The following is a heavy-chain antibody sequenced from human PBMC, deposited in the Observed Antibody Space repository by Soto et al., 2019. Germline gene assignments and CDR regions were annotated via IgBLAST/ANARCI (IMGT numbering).Heavy chain of an antibody. CDR1: GGSISSSSYY. J-gene: IGHJ6*02. Sequence: SETLSLTCTVSGGSISSSSYYWGWIRQPPGKGLEWIGSIYYSGSTYYNPSLKSRVTISVDTSKNQFSLKLISVTAADTAVYYCAIITMITFGGVLYDGMDVWGQGTTVTVSS. V-gene: IGHV4-39*01. CDR2: IYYSGST. CDR3: AIITMITFGGVLYDGMDV. D-gene: IGHD3-16*01.